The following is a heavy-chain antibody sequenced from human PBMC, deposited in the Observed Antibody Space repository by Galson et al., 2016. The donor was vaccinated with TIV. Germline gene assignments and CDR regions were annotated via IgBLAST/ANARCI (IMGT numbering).Heavy chain of an antibody. CDR1: DFSISSGYF. CDR2: IYDTERT. Sequence: LSLTCTVSDFSISSGYFWGWIRQPPGKGLEWIGSIYDTERTITYYNPSLKSRVAMSVDTSKNQFSLRLTSVTAADTAMYYCARNWGITGGMDVWGQGTTVTVSS. J-gene: IGHJ6*02. D-gene: IGHD3-10*01. V-gene: IGHV4-38-2*02. CDR3: ARNWGITGGMDV.